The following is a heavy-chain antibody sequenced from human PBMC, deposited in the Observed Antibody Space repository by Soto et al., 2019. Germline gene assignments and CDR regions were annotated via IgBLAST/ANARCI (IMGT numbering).Heavy chain of an antibody. Sequence: SETLSLTCTVSGGSISSGDYYWSWIRQPPGKGLEWIGYIYYSGSTYYNPSLKSRVTISVDTSKNQFSLKLSPVTAADTAVYYCARASPVVIDVWGQGTTVNVSS. CDR1: GGSISSGDYY. D-gene: IGHD2-21*01. CDR2: IYYSGST. V-gene: IGHV4-30-4*01. J-gene: IGHJ6*02. CDR3: ARASPVVIDV.